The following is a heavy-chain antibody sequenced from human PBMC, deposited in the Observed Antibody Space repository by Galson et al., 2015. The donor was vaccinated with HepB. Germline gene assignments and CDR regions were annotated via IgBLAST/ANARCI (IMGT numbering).Heavy chain of an antibody. CDR2: IIPILGIA. J-gene: IGHJ4*02. CDR1: GGTFSSYA. Sequence: SVKVSCKASGGTFSSYAISWVRQAPGQGLEWMGGIIPILGIANYAQKFQGRVTITADKSTSTAYMELSSLRSEDTAVYYCARDIDGHYYDSSGHLGYWGQGTLVTVSS. CDR3: ARDIDGHYYDSSGHLGY. V-gene: IGHV1-69*10. D-gene: IGHD3-22*01.